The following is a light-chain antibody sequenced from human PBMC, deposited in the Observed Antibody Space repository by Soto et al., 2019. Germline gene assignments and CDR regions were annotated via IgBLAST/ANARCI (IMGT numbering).Light chain of an antibody. V-gene: IGLV4-69*01. CDR2: VNSDGSH. CDR3: QTWGTVV. J-gene: IGLJ2*01. CDR1: SGHSSYA. Sequence: QLVLTQSPSASASLGASVKLTCTLSSGHSSYAIAWHQQQPEKGPRYLMKVNSDGSHSKGDGIPDRFSGSSSGAERYLTISSLQSEDEADYYCQTWGTVVFGGGTQLTVL.